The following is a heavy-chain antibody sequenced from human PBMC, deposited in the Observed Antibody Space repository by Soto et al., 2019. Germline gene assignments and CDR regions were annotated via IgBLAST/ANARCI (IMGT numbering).Heavy chain of an antibody. Sequence: GGSLRLSCTASGFTFGDYAMSWFRQAPGKGLEWVGFIRSKAYGGTTEYAASVKGRFTISRDDSKSIAYLQMNSLKTEDTAVYYCTRVLGGIAARPDNYWGQGTLVTVSS. V-gene: IGHV3-49*03. CDR3: TRVLGGIAARPDNY. J-gene: IGHJ4*02. CDR1: GFTFGDYA. CDR2: IRSKAYGGTT. D-gene: IGHD6-6*01.